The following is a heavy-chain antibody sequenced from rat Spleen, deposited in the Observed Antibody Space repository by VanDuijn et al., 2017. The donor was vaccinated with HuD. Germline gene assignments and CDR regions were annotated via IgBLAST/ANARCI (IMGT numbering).Heavy chain of an antibody. J-gene: IGHJ2*01. CDR3: ARDGYNNPFDY. CDR2: ITNTDEST. Sequence: EVQLVESGGGLVQPGRSLKLSCVASGFIFNNYWMTWIRQAPGKGLEWVASITNTDESTFYSDSVKGRFTISRDNAKSTLYLQMDSLRSEDTATYYCARDGYNNPFDYWGQGVMVTVSS. V-gene: IGHV5-31*01. CDR1: GFIFNNYW. D-gene: IGHD1-10*01.